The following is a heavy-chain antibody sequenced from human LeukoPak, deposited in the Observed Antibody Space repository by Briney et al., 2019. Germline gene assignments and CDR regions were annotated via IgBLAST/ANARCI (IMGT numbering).Heavy chain of an antibody. CDR3: ARGHYDTIRFLEWLLYEGYFDY. V-gene: IGHV4-39*07. J-gene: IGHJ4*02. CDR2: IYYSGST. D-gene: IGHD3-3*01. Sequence: HPSETLSLTCTVSGGSISSSSYYWGWIRQPPGKGLEWIGSIYYSGSTYYNPSLKSRVTISVDTSKNQFSLKLSSVTAADTAVYYCARGHYDTIRFLEWLLYEGYFDYWGQGTLVTVSS. CDR1: GGSISSSSYY.